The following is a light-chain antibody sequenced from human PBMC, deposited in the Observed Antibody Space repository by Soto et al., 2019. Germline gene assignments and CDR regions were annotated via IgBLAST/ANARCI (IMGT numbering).Light chain of an antibody. V-gene: IGKV1-27*01. CDR2: TAS. Sequence: DIQMTQSPSSLSASVGDRVTITCRASQGISHYLAWYQQKPGKVPKLLIYTASTLQSGVPSRFSGSESGTDFTLTNSSLQPEDVATYYCQQYNSGPWTFGQGTKVEVK. CDR3: QQYNSGPWT. CDR1: QGISHY. J-gene: IGKJ1*01.